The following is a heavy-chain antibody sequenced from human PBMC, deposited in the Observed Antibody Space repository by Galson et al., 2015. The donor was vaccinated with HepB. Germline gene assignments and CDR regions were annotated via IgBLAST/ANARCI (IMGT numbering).Heavy chain of an antibody. CDR3: TTDYTDSGWYPDFDY. CDR2: IKSKTDGGTT. J-gene: IGHJ4*02. CDR1: GFTFSNAW. Sequence: SLRLSCAASGFTFSNAWMNWVRQAPGKGLEWVGRIKSKTDGGTTDYAAPVKGRFTISRDDSKNTLYLQMNSLKTEDTAVYYCTTDYTDSGWYPDFDYWGQGTLVTVSS. V-gene: IGHV3-15*07. D-gene: IGHD6-19*01.